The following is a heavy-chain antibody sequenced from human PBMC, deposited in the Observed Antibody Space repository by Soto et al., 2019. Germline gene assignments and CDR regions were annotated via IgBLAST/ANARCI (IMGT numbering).Heavy chain of an antibody. CDR2: ICYSGST. J-gene: IGHJ5*02. CDR3: ARHGDIVVVPAAMPEISWWFDT. Sequence: QVQLQESGPGLVKPSETLSLTCTVSGGSISSYYWSWIRQPPGKGLEWVGYICYSGSTKYNPSLKRRVTVSVDTSTHPFFLKLSSVTAADTAVYYWARHGDIVVVPAAMPEISWWFDTWGQGTLVNLSS. CDR1: GGSISSYY. D-gene: IGHD2-2*01. V-gene: IGHV4-59*08.